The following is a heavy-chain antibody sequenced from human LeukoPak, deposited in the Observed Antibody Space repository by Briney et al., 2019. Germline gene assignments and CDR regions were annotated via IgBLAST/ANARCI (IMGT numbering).Heavy chain of an antibody. V-gene: IGHV3-7*04. CDR1: GFTISTYW. CDR3: ARAVAAADSY. CDR2: INQDGSKK. Sequence: GGSLRLSCTASGFTISTYWMSWVRQAPGKGLEWVANINQDGSKKYYVDSVKGRFTISRDNVKNSVHLQMNSLRAEDTAVYSCARAVAAADSYWGRGTLVTVSP. D-gene: IGHD6-13*01. J-gene: IGHJ4*02.